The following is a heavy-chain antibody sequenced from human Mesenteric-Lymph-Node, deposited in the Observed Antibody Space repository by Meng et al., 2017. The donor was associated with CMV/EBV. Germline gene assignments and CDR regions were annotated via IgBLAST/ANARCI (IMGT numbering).Heavy chain of an antibody. CDR1: SLSSDD. CDR2: IIPVFGTA. CDR3: AKDSGYSGYDQPEPFDY. J-gene: IGHJ4*02. Sequence: SLSSDDITWVRQAPGQGLEWMGGIIPVFGTANYAQKFQGRVTITADESTSTAYMELSSLRSEDTAVYYCAKDSGYSGYDQPEPFDYWGQGTLVTVSS. D-gene: IGHD5-12*01. V-gene: IGHV1-69*01.